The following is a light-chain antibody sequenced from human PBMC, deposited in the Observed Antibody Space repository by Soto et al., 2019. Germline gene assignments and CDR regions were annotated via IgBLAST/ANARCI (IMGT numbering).Light chain of an antibody. Sequence: QSVLTQPASVSGSPGQSITISCTGTSSDVGDYKYVSWYQQHPDKAPKLMIYVVSNWPSGVSNRFSGSKSGNTASLTISGLQADDEADYYCASYTSSDTPYVFGTGTKVTVL. CDR2: VVS. CDR1: SSDVGDYKY. J-gene: IGLJ1*01. CDR3: ASYTSSDTPYV. V-gene: IGLV2-14*01.